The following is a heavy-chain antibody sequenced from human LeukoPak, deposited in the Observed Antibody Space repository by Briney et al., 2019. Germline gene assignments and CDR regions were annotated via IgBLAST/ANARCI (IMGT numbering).Heavy chain of an antibody. V-gene: IGHV4-30-4*01. D-gene: IGHD3-10*01. J-gene: IGHJ5*02. CDR2: IYYSGSA. CDR3: AREATMVRGISWFDP. CDR1: GDSISSGAYY. Sequence: NPSETLSLTCTVSGDSISSGAYYWSWIRQPPGKGLEWIGYIYYSGSAYYSPSLKSRVIISVDTSKNQFSLKVNSVTAADTAVYFCAREATMVRGISWFDPWGQGTLVTVSS.